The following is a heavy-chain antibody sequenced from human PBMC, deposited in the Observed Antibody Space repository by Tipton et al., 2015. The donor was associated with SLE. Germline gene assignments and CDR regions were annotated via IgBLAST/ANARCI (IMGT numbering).Heavy chain of an antibody. J-gene: IGHJ3*02. CDR1: GGSISSGSYY. V-gene: IGHV4-61*02. D-gene: IGHD3-22*01. CDR2: VYHSGRT. Sequence: TLSLTCTVSGGSISSGSYYWSWIRQPAGKGLEWIGCVYHSGRTHYNPSPKSRVTISVDTSKNQFSLKLSYVTAADTAVYYCARGGLYDSSGYYHDAFDIWGQGTMVTVSS. CDR3: ARGGLYDSSGYYHDAFDI.